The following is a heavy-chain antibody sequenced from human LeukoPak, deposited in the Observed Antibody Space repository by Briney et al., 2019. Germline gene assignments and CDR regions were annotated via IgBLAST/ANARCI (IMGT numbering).Heavy chain of an antibody. V-gene: IGHV4-30-2*01. CDR2: IYHSGST. D-gene: IGHD1-26*01. J-gene: IGHJ3*02. CDR3: ARRSGTYHAFDI. Sequence: SETLSLTCTVSGGSISSSSYYWSWIRQPPGKGLEWIGYIYHSGSTYYNPSLKSRVTISVDRSKNQFSLKLSSVTAADTAVYYCARRSGTYHAFDIWGQGTMVTVSS. CDR1: GGSISSSSYY.